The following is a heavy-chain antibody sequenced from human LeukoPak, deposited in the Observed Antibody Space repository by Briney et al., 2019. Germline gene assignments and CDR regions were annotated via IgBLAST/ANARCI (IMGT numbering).Heavy chain of an antibody. CDR3: ARVQSTDFWSGYSYNWFDP. D-gene: IGHD3-3*01. J-gene: IGHJ5*02. Sequence: ASVKVSCKASGYTFTGYYMHWVRQPPGQGLEWMGWINPNSGGTNYAQKFQGRVTMTRDTSISTAYMELSRLRSDDTAVYYCARVQSTDFWSGYSYNWFDPWGQGTLVTVSS. CDR2: INPNSGGT. V-gene: IGHV1-2*02. CDR1: GYTFTGYY.